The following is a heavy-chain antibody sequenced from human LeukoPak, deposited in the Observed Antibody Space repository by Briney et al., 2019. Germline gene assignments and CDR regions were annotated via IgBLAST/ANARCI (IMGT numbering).Heavy chain of an antibody. CDR1: GFTFSSHS. CDR3: ASLYSYGFGGEFDY. V-gene: IGHV3-48*01. D-gene: IGHD5-18*01. CDR2: ISSSSSTI. Sequence: RGSLRLSCAASGFTFSSHSMNWVRQAPGKGLEWVSYISSSSSTIYYADSVKGRFTISRDNAKNSLYLQMNSLRAEDTAVYYCASLYSYGFGGEFDYWGQGTLVTVSS. J-gene: IGHJ4*02.